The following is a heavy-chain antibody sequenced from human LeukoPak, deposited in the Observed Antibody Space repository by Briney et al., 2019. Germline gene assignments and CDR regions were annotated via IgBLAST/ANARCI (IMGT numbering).Heavy chain of an antibody. V-gene: IGHV3-21*01. CDR3: ARVGRVVTATPRGDYYYGMDV. D-gene: IGHD2-21*02. Sequence: GGSLRLSCAASGFTFSSYSMNWVRQAPGKGLEWVSSISSSSSYIYYADSVKGRFTISRDNAKNSLYLQMNSMRAEDTAVYYCARVGRVVTATPRGDYYYGMDVWGQGTTVTVSS. CDR2: ISSSSSYI. CDR1: GFTFSSYS. J-gene: IGHJ6*02.